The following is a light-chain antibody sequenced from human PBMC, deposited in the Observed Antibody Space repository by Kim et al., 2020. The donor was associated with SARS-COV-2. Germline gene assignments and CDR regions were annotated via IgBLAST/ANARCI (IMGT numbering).Light chain of an antibody. Sequence: VAVGDRVTITCRASQGISSYLAWYQQKPAKAPKLLIYAASTLQSGVPSRFSGSGSGTDFTLTISSLQPEDFATYYCQQLNSYPPTFGGGTKVDIK. CDR3: QQLNSYPPT. CDR1: QGISSY. J-gene: IGKJ4*01. CDR2: AAS. V-gene: IGKV1-9*01.